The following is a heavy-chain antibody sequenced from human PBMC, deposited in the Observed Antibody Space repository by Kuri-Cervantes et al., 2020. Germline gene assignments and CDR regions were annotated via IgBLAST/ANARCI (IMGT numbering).Heavy chain of an antibody. V-gene: IGHV3-33*08. J-gene: IGHJ3*02. CDR3: ARTNDAFDI. Sequence: LSLTCAASGFTVSSNYMSWVRQAPGKGLEWVALIWYDGSNKYYAESVKGRFTISRDNSKNTLYLQMNSLRAEDTAVYYCARTNDAFDIWGQGTMVTVSS. CDR1: GFTVSSNY. CDR2: IWYDGSNK.